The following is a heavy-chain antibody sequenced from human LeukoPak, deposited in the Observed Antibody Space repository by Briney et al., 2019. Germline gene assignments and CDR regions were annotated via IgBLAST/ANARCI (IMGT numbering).Heavy chain of an antibody. D-gene: IGHD2-2*01. J-gene: IGHJ4*02. CDR1: GVSISSTNYY. CDR2: TYYSGST. V-gene: IGHV4-39*01. CDR3: ARHYSSATSCFDY. Sequence: SETLSLTCTVSGVSISSTNYYWGWLRQPPGKGLEWIGSTYYSGSTYYNPSRKSRVTISVDTSRNQFSLKLSSVTAADMAVYYCARHYSSATSCFDYWGQGTLVAVSS.